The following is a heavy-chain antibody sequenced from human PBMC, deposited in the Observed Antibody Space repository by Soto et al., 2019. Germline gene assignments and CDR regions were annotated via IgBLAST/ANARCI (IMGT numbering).Heavy chain of an antibody. D-gene: IGHD3-22*01. CDR1: GGTFSSYA. Sequence: SVKVSCKASGGTFSSYAISWVRQAPGQGLEWMGGIIPIFGTANYAQKFQGRVTITADESTSTAYMELSSLRSEDTAVYYCARDRGEYYYDSSGYLPEDAFEIWGQGTMVTVSS. V-gene: IGHV1-69*13. J-gene: IGHJ3*02. CDR2: IIPIFGTA. CDR3: ARDRGEYYYDSSGYLPEDAFEI.